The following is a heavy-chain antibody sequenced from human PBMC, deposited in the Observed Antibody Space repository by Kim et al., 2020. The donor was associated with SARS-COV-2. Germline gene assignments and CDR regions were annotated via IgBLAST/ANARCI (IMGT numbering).Heavy chain of an antibody. CDR1: GGSISSSSYY. CDR2: IYYSGST. Sequence: SETLSLTCTVSGGSISSSSYYWGWIRQPPGKGLEWIGSIYYSGSTYYNPSLKSRVTISVDTSKNQFSLKLSSVTAADTAVYYCVRVVVITPDFDYWGQGTLVTVSS. V-gene: IGHV4-39*01. D-gene: IGHD3-22*01. J-gene: IGHJ4*02. CDR3: VRVVVITPDFDY.